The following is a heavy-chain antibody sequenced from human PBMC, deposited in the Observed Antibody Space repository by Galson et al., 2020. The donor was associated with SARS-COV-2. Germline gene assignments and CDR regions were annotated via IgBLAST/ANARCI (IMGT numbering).Heavy chain of an antibody. D-gene: IGHD2-15*01. CDR2: ISSGGSRI. V-gene: IGHV3-11*01. Sequence: GGSLRLSCAASGFTFSDYYMSWIRQAPGKGLEWVSYISSGGSRIYYSDSVKGQFTISRDNTKNSLYLQMNSLRDEDTAMYYCARHMEYCSGGNCSYGMDVWGPGTTVTVSS. J-gene: IGHJ6*02. CDR1: GFTFSDYY. CDR3: ARHMEYCSGGNCSYGMDV.